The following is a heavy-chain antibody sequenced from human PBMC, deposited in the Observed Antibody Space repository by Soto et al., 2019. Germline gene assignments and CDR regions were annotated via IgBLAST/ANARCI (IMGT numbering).Heavy chain of an antibody. CDR1: GFSLTTRGMC. V-gene: IGHV2-70*11. Sequence: GSGPTLVNPTQTLTLTCTFSGFSLTTRGMCVSWIRQPPGKALEWLARIDWDNDEYYKTSLKTRLTISKDTSKNQVVLTMTNMDPVDTATYYCARTLGRDGYNFADYWGQGTLVTVSS. CDR2: IDWDNDE. CDR3: ARTLGRDGYNFADY. D-gene: IGHD5-12*01. J-gene: IGHJ4*02.